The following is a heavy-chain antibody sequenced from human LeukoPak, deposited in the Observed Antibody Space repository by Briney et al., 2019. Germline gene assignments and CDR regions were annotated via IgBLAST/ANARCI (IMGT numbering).Heavy chain of an antibody. Sequence: GAPLQISCKGSGSFFTSYWSGWVRPLGGKGLEWLGIIYPGDSDTRYSPSFQGQVTISADKSISTAYLQWSSLQASDTAMYYCARHPTHYYDSSGYPLDYWGQGTLVTVSS. D-gene: IGHD3-22*01. CDR3: ARHPTHYYDSSGYPLDY. V-gene: IGHV5-51*01. CDR1: GSFFTSYW. J-gene: IGHJ4*02. CDR2: IYPGDSDT.